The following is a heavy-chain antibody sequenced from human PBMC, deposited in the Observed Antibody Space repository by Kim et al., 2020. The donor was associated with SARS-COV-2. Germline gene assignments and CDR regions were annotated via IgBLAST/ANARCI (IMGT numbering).Heavy chain of an antibody. CDR1: GGSISSYY. CDR2: IYYSGST. CDR3: ARRPLAAASLDAFDI. Sequence: SETLSLTCTVSGGSISSYYWSWIRQPPGKGLEWIGYIYYSGSTNYNPSLKSRVTISVDTSKNQFSLKLSSVTAADTAVYYCARRPLAAASLDAFDIWGQGTMVTVSS. V-gene: IGHV4-59*08. D-gene: IGHD6-13*01. J-gene: IGHJ3*02.